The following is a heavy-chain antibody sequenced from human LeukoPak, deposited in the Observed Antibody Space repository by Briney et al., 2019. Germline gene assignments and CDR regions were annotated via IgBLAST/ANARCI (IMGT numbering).Heavy chain of an antibody. CDR1: GFTFSSSW. J-gene: IGHJ4*02. D-gene: IGHD1-1*01. CDR3: ARDRTGTPFDY. CDR2: INSDGSST. Sequence: GGSLRLSCAASGFTFSSSWMHWVRQAPGKGLVWVSRINSDGSSTSYADSVKGRFTISRDNAKNSLYLQMNSLRAEDTAVYYCARDRTGTPFDYWGQGTLVTVSS. V-gene: IGHV3-74*01.